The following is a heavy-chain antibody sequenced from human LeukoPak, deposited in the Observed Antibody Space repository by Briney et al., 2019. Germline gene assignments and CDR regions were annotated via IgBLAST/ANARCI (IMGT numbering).Heavy chain of an antibody. Sequence: GGSLRLSCAASGFTFRSYNMHWVRQAPGKGLEWVAIIWYDESKKYYADSVKGRFTISRDNSKNTLDLQMNSLRGEDTALYYCTRGDSSWYLAKSWGQGTMVTV. CDR2: IWYDESKK. D-gene: IGHD6-13*01. V-gene: IGHV3-33*01. J-gene: IGHJ3*01. CDR1: GFTFRSYN. CDR3: TRGDSSWYLAKS.